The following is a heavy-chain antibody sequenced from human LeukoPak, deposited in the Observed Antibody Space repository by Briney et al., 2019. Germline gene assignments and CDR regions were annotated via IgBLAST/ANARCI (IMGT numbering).Heavy chain of an antibody. Sequence: ASVKVSCKASGYTFTGYYMHWVRQAPGQGLEWMGWINPNSGGTNYAQKFQGRVTMTRDTSISTAYMELSRLRSDDTAVYYCARSGDYYDSSGYYYVRTNWFDPWGQGTLVTVSS. CDR3: ARSGDYYDSSGYYYVRTNWFDP. D-gene: IGHD3-22*01. J-gene: IGHJ5*02. V-gene: IGHV1-2*02. CDR1: GYTFTGYY. CDR2: INPNSGGT.